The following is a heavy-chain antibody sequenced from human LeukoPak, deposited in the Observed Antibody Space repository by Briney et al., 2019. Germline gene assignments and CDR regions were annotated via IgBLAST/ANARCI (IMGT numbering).Heavy chain of an antibody. J-gene: IGHJ5*02. D-gene: IGHD3-22*01. Sequence: GGSLRLSCAASGFTFSSYAMSWVRQAPGKGLEWVSAISGSGGRTYYADSVKGRFTISRDNSKNTLYPQMNSLRAEDTAVYYCAKGPYYYDSSGYSRRWFDPWGQGILVTVSS. CDR1: GFTFSSYA. V-gene: IGHV3-23*01. CDR2: ISGSGGRT. CDR3: AKGPYYYDSSGYSRRWFDP.